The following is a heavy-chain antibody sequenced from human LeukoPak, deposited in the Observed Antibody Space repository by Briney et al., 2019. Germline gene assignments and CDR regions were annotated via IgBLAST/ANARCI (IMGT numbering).Heavy chain of an antibody. J-gene: IGHJ4*02. CDR2: ISGSGGST. CDR3: AKEGFVYGDPGD. CDR1: GFTFSSYA. V-gene: IGHV3-23*01. Sequence: GGSLRLSCAASGFTFSSYAMSWVRQAPGKRLEWVSAISGSGGSTYYADSAKGRFTISRDNSKNTLYLQMNSQRAEDTAVYYCAKEGFVYGDPGDWGQGTLVTVSS. D-gene: IGHD4-17*01.